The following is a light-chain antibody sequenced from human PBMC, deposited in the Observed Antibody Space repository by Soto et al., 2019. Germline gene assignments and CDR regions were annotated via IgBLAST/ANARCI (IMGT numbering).Light chain of an antibody. J-gene: IGLJ2*01. V-gene: IGLV2-8*01. CDR1: SSDVGGYTY. CDR2: EVT. CDR3: SSSAGNNNVV. Sequence: QSALTQPPSASGSPGQSVTISCTGTSSDVGGYTYVSWYQQHPGKAPKLIIYEVTKRPSGVPDRFSGSKSGSTASLTVSGLQAEDEADYYCSSSAGNNNVVFGGGTKVTVL.